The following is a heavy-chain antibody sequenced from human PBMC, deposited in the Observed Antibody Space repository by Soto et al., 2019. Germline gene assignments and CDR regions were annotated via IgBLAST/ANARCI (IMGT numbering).Heavy chain of an antibody. D-gene: IGHD2-15*01. Sequence: QVQLVESGGGGVQPGGSLRLSCAASGFTFSNSAMHWVRQAPGKGLEWVAIISFDGINRFYRDSVKGRFTISRDNSKNTLYLEMRSLRAEDTAVYFCAKDLSYFSGGSCYQHDGSDNWGQGPLVTVSS. CDR1: GFTFSNSA. J-gene: IGHJ4*02. V-gene: IGHV3-30*18. CDR3: AKDLSYFSGGSCYQHDGSDN. CDR2: ISFDGINR.